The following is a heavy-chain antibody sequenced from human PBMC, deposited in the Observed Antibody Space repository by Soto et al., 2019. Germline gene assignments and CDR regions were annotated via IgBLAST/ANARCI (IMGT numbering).Heavy chain of an antibody. Sequence: QVQLVESGGGVVQPGRSLRLSCAASGFTFSSYGMHWVRQAPGKGLEWVAVISYDGSNKYYADSVKGRFTISRDNSKNTLYLQMNSLRAEDTAVYYCAKDSQWGLYGSGSYHFDYWGQGTLVTVSS. D-gene: IGHD3-10*01. CDR1: GFTFSSYG. CDR2: ISYDGSNK. CDR3: AKDSQWGLYGSGSYHFDY. V-gene: IGHV3-30*18. J-gene: IGHJ4*02.